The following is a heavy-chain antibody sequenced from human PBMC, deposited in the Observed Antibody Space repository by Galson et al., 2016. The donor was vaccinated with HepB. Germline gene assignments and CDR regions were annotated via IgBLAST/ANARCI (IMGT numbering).Heavy chain of an antibody. J-gene: IGHJ4*02. V-gene: IGHV3-23*01. CDR3: TKDLFPAVGGVVTYFES. D-gene: IGHD3-10*01. CDR2: LSGSGGGA. Sequence: SLRLSCAASGFTFRNYGMAWVRQAPGKGLEWVSSLSGSGGGAFLADSVKGRFNISRDNSKNTVYLQMNSLGVEDTAVYYCTKDLFPAVGGVVTYFESWGQGTLVTVS. CDR1: GFTFRNYG.